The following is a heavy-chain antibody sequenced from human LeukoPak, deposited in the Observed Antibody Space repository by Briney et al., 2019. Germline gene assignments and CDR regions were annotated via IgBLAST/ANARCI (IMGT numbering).Heavy chain of an antibody. D-gene: IGHD6-19*01. CDR2: IYYNGAT. J-gene: IGHJ4*02. CDR1: GGSISSYY. CDR3: ARRTVANGWFRIDY. Sequence: SETLSLTCTVSGGSISSYYWSWIRQPPGKGLEWIGYIYYNGATDYNPSLKSRVTISVDTSKNQFSLKLSSVTAADTALYYCARRTVANGWFRIDYWGQGSLVIVSS. V-gene: IGHV4-59*08.